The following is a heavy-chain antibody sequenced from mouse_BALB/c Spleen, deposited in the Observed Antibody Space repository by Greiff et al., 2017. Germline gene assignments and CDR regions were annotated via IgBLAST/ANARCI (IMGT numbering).Heavy chain of an antibody. CDR1: GYAFTNYL. Sequence: QVQLQQSGAELVRPGTSVKVSCKASGYAFTNYLIEWVKQRPGQGLEWIGVINPGSGGTNYNEKFKGKATLTADKSSSTAYMQLSSLTSDDSAVYFCAREVLHRWDYWGQGTTLTVSS. CDR3: AREVLHRWDY. D-gene: IGHD1-1*01. CDR2: INPGSGGT. V-gene: IGHV1-54*01. J-gene: IGHJ2*01.